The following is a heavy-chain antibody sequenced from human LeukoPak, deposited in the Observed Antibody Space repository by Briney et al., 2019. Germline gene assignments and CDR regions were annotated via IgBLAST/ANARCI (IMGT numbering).Heavy chain of an antibody. D-gene: IGHD3-22*01. Sequence: EAPVKVSCKVSGYTLTELSMHWVRQAPGKGLEWMGGFDPEDGETIYAQKFQGRVTMTEDTSTDTAYMELSSLRSEDTAVYYCARGTMIVVVITGDYGMDVWGQGTTVTVSS. CDR2: FDPEDGET. CDR1: GYTLTELS. V-gene: IGHV1-24*01. CDR3: ARGTMIVVVITGDYGMDV. J-gene: IGHJ6*02.